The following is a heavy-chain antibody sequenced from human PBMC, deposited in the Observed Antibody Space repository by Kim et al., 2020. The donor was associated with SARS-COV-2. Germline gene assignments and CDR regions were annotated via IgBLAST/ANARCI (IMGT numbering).Heavy chain of an antibody. D-gene: IGHD3-22*01. CDR2: ISGDGGST. CDR3: AKDRCGGMDYYDNSGPHYYSYGMDV. Sequence: GGSLRLSCAASGFTFDDYTMHWVRQAPGKGLEWVALISGDGGSTYYADSVKGRFTISRDNSKNSLYRQMNSLRTEDTALYYCAKDRCGGMDYYDNSGPHYYSYGMDVWGQGATVTVSS. J-gene: IGHJ6*02. V-gene: IGHV3-43*01. CDR1: GFTFDDYT.